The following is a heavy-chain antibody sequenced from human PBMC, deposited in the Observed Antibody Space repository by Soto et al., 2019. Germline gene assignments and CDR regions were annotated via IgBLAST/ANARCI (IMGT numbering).Heavy chain of an antibody. CDR3: ASPTLGAFDI. CDR2: IYYSGST. V-gene: IGHV4-39*01. D-gene: IGHD3-16*01. CDR1: GGSISSSNYY. Sequence: LSLTCAVSGGSISSSNYYWGWIRQPPGKGLEWIGSIYYSGSTSYNSSLKSRVTISVDTSKNQFSLRLSSVTAADTAVYYCASPTLGAFDIWGQGTMVTVSS. J-gene: IGHJ3*02.